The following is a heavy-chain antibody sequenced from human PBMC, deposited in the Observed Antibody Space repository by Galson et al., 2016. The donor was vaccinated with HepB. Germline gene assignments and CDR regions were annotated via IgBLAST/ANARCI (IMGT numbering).Heavy chain of an antibody. D-gene: IGHD3-10*01. V-gene: IGHV4-30-2*01. J-gene: IGHJ4*02. Sequence: TLSLTCVVSGGSISSGGYCWTWIRRAPGKGLEWIGYIYHSGSFSYNPSLKSRVTMSVDKSKNQFSLILNSVTAADAAVYYCARGITRTRTYFDYWGQGTLVAVSS. CDR3: ARGITRTRTYFDY. CDR1: GGSISSGGYC. CDR2: IYHSGSF.